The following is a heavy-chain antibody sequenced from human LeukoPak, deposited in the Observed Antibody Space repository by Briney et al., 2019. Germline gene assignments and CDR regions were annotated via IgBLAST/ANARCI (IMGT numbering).Heavy chain of an antibody. D-gene: IGHD3-22*01. Sequence: NSSETLSLTCIISGGSISSTTYYWGWIRQPPGKGLEWIGTLYYSGKTYYDPSLKSRVTISVDTSKNQFSLKLSSVTAADTAVYYCAREFDSSGYYLYAIDYWGQGTLVTVSS. V-gene: IGHV4-39*07. CDR1: GGSISSTTYY. CDR2: LYYSGKT. J-gene: IGHJ4*02. CDR3: AREFDSSGYYLYAIDY.